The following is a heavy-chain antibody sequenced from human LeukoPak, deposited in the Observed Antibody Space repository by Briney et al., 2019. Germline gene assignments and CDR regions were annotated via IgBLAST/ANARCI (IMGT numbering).Heavy chain of an antibody. Sequence: GGSLGLSCAASGFTFDDYGMSWVRQAPGKGLEWVAVISASGGTTGYADSVQGRFTISRDISKNTLYLRMNRLRAEDTAIYYCAKKKVATTGQNWFDSWGQGTLVTVSS. V-gene: IGHV3-23*01. D-gene: IGHD1-1*01. CDR1: GFTFDDYG. CDR2: ISASGGTT. CDR3: AKKKVATTGQNWFDS. J-gene: IGHJ5*01.